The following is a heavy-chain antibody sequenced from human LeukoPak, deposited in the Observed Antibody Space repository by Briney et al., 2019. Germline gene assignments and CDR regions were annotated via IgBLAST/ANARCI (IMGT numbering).Heavy chain of an antibody. CDR1: GGSISSGGYY. CDR2: IYYSGST. J-gene: IGHJ4*02. Sequence: SETLSLTCTVSGGSISSGGYYWSWIRQHPGKGLEWIGYIYYSGSTYYNPSLKSRVTISADTSKNQFSLKLSSVTAADTAVYYCAREGLERGLNFFDYWGQGTLVTVSS. D-gene: IGHD5-24*01. CDR3: AREGLERGLNFFDY. V-gene: IGHV4-31*03.